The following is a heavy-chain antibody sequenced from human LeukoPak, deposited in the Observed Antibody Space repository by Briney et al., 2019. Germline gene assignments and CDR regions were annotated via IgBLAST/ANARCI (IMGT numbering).Heavy chain of an antibody. Sequence: GGSLRLSCAASGFTFSSYAMHWVRQAPGKGLEWVAVISYDGSNKYYAGSVKGRFTISRGNSKNTLYLQMNSLRAEDTAVYYCARSKKYMATIRNVRGETYFDYWGQGTLVTVSS. V-gene: IGHV3-30-3*01. J-gene: IGHJ4*02. CDR3: ARSKKYMATIRNVRGETYFDY. CDR2: ISYDGSNK. D-gene: IGHD5-12*01. CDR1: GFTFSSYA.